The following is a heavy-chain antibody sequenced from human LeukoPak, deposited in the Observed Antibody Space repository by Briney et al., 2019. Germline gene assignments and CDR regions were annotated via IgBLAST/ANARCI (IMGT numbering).Heavy chain of an antibody. D-gene: IGHD3-10*01. CDR1: GFTVSSNY. Sequence: GGSLRLSCAASGFTVSSNYMSWVRQAPGKGLEWVSVIYSGGSTYYADSVKGRFTISRDNSKNTLYLQMNSLRAEDTAVYYCARDQDTMVGYYYYGMDVWGQGTTVTVSS. J-gene: IGHJ6*02. V-gene: IGHV3-53*01. CDR3: ARDQDTMVGYYYYGMDV. CDR2: IYSGGST.